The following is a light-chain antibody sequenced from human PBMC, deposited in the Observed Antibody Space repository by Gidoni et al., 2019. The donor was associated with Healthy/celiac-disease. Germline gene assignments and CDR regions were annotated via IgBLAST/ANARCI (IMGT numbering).Light chain of an antibody. V-gene: IGLV2-8*01. CDR1: SSDVGGYNY. Sequence: QSALTQPPSAPGSPGQSAPISCTGTSSDVGGYNYVSWYQQQPGKAHKLMIYEVSKRPSGVPDRFSGSKSGNTASLTVAGLQAEDEADYYCSSYAGSNNLVFGGGTKLTVL. CDR3: SSYAGSNNLV. CDR2: EVS. J-gene: IGLJ2*01.